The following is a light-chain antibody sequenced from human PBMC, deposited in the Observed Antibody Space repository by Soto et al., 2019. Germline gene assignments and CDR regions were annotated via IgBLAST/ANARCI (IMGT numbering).Light chain of an antibody. CDR3: QQRGSSPWT. CDR2: TAS. V-gene: IGKV3-20*01. J-gene: IGKJ1*01. Sequence: VLTQSPGTLALSPGEVATLCCMSSHRVSSSYLGWYQQKPGQAARLLMYTASSRATGIPDRFSGSGSGRDFNLIISRLLPEDFAVYYCQQRGSSPWTFGQGTKVDIK. CDR1: HRVSSSY.